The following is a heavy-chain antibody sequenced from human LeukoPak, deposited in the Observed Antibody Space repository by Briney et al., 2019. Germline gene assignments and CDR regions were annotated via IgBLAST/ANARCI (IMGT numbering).Heavy chain of an antibody. V-gene: IGHV3-21*01. CDR1: GFTFSSYS. CDR2: ISSSSSYI. D-gene: IGHD5-12*01. J-gene: IGHJ4*02. Sequence: GGSLRLSCAASGFTFSSYSMNWVRQAPGKGLEWVSSISSSSSYIYYADSVKVRFTISRDNAKNSLYLQMNSLRAEDTAVYYCARWVYGGGYDYYFDYWGQGTLVTVSS. CDR3: ARWVYGGGYDYYFDY.